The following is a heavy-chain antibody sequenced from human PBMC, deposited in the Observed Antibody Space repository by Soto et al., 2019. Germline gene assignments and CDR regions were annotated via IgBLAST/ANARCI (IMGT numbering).Heavy chain of an antibody. J-gene: IGHJ6*03. CDR3: AREYYDVLTDYYRYYYIDV. CDR2: ISSSGTRM. Sequence: QVQLVASGGGLVQPGGSLRLSCTASGFTFSDYYMTWIRQAPGKGLESVSYISSSGTRMYYADSVKGRFTISRDNAKNSLYLQLNSLRAEDTAVYYCAREYYDVLTDYYRYYYIDVGGKGITVTVSS. V-gene: IGHV3-11*01. D-gene: IGHD3-9*01. CDR1: GFTFSDYY.